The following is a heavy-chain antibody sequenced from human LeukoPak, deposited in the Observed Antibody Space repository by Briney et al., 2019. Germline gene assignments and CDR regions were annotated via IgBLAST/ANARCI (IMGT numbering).Heavy chain of an antibody. J-gene: IGHJ5*02. CDR2: VIPILGIA. V-gene: IGHV1-69*04. Sequence: SVKVSCKASGGTFSSYAISWVRQAPGQGLEWMGRVIPILGIANYAQKFQGRVTITADKSTSTAYMELSSLRSEDTAVYYCATYIAVALGNWFDPWGQGTLVTVSS. CDR1: GGTFSSYA. CDR3: ATYIAVALGNWFDP. D-gene: IGHD6-19*01.